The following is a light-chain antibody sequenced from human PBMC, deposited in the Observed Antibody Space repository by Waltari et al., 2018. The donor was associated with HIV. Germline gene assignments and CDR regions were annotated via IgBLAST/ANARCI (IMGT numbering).Light chain of an antibody. CDR2: VGTGGIVG. J-gene: IGLJ1*01. CDR1: SDYSNYK. CDR3: GADHGSGSNYVYV. V-gene: IGLV9-49*01. Sequence: HPMLTQPPSASASLGASVTHPCTLSSDYSNYKVDWYQQSPGQGPRFVMRVGTGGIVGVKGDGIPDRVSVVGSGLNRYLTIKNIQEEDEGDYHCGADHGSGSNYVYVFGTGTKVTVL.